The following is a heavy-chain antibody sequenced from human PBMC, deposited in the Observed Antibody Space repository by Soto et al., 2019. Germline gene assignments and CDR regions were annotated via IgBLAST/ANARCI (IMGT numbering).Heavy chain of an antibody. CDR3: ARDGYRYGLGYYYGMDV. CDR1: GGSISSGGYS. D-gene: IGHD5-18*01. Sequence: QLQLQESGSGLVKPSQTLSLTCAVSGGSISSGGYSWSWIRQPPGKGLEWIGYIYHSGSTYYNPSLKSRVTISVDRSKNQFSLKLSSVTAAATTVYYCARDGYRYGLGYYYGMDVWGQGTTVTVSS. V-gene: IGHV4-30-2*01. CDR2: IYHSGST. J-gene: IGHJ6*02.